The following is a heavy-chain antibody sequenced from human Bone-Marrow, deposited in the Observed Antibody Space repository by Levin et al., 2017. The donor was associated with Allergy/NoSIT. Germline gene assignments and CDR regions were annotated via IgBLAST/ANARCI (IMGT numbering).Heavy chain of an antibody. CDR2: IKIRTDGGAT. Sequence: PGGSLRLSCATSGFTFSNAWMTWVRQAPGKGLEWIGRIKIRTDGGATEYAAPVEGRFTISRDDSKNTLYLHMNSLKIEDTGVYYCTTDPSGDECLLDIWGQGILVRVSS. CDR3: TTDPSGDECLLDI. V-gene: IGHV3-15*01. J-gene: IGHJ3*02. CDR1: GFTFSNAW. D-gene: IGHD5/OR15-5a*01.